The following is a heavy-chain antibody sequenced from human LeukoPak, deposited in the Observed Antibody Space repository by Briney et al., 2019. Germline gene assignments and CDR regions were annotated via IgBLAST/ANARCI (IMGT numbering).Heavy chain of an antibody. V-gene: IGHV4-39*07. D-gene: IGHD6-19*01. CDR2: IYYSGST. CDR1: GGSISSSSYY. CDR3: ARVKRTPGIAVAGTRFDY. Sequence: SETLSRTCTVSGGSISSSSYYWGWIRQPPGKGLEWIGSIYYSGSTYYNPSLKSRVTISVDTSKNQFSLKLSSVTAADTAVYYCARVKRTPGIAVAGTRFDYWGQGTLVTVSS. J-gene: IGHJ4*02.